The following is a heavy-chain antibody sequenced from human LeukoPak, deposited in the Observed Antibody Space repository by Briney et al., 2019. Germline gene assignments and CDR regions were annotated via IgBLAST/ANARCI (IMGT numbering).Heavy chain of an antibody. CDR2: IWYDGSNK. Sequence: RRSLRLSCAASGFTFSSYGMHWVRQAPGKGLEWVAVIWYDGSNKYYADSVKGRFTISRDNSKNTLYLQMNSLRAEDTAVYYCAKSPNYYYYYMDVWGKGTTVTVSS. CDR1: GFTFSSYG. CDR3: AKSPNYYYYYMDV. J-gene: IGHJ6*03. V-gene: IGHV3-33*06.